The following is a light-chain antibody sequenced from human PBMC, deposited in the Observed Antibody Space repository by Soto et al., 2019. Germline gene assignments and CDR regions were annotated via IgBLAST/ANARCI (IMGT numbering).Light chain of an antibody. CDR3: RQSYSSRT. J-gene: IGKJ1*01. CDR1: RDIVTF. CDR2: AAS. V-gene: IGKV1-39*01. Sequence: DIQMTQSPSSLSASVGDRDIITCRASRDIVTFLNWYQQHPGKGPKILIYAASTLQRGVPSRFSGSGSGTDFNLTISSLQPEDYATYYCRQSYSSRTFGQGTTVEIK.